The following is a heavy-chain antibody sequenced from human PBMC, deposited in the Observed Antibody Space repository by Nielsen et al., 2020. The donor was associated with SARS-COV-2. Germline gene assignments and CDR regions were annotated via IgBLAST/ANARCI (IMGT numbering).Heavy chain of an antibody. J-gene: IGHJ5*02. CDR1: GFTFSSYW. Sequence: GGSLRLSCAASGFTFSSYWMSWVRQAPGKGLEWVANIKQDGSNKYYADSVKGRFTISRDNSKNTLYLQMNSLRAEDTAVYYCARDSGSSTIADPWGQGTLVTVSS. D-gene: IGHD1-26*01. CDR3: ARDSGSSTIADP. CDR2: IKQDGSNK. V-gene: IGHV3-7*01.